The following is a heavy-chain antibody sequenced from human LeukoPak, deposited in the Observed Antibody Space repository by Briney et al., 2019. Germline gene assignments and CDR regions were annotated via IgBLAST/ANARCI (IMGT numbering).Heavy chain of an antibody. Sequence: GGSLRLSCAASGFTFSSYGVHWVRQAPGKGLEWVALISYDGSNKYYADSVKGRFTISRDNSKNTLYLQMNSLRAEDTATYYCAKERAAFCGYDYWGQGALVTVSS. V-gene: IGHV3-30*18. CDR2: ISYDGSNK. CDR3: AKERAAFCGYDY. D-gene: IGHD2-21*01. J-gene: IGHJ4*02. CDR1: GFTFSSYG.